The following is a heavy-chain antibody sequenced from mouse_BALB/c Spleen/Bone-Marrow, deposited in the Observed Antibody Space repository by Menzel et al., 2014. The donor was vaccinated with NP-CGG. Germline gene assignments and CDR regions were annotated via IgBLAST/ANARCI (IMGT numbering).Heavy chain of an antibody. V-gene: IGHV5-17*02. CDR3: ARDEDYAMDY. Sequence: EVKLMESGGGLVQPGRSRKLSCAASGFTFSSFGMHWVRQAPEKGLEWVAYISSGSSTIYYADTVKGRFTISRDNPKNTLFLQMTSLRSEDTAMYYCARDEDYAMDYWGQGTSVTVSS. J-gene: IGHJ4*01. CDR2: ISSGSSTI. CDR1: GFTFSSFG.